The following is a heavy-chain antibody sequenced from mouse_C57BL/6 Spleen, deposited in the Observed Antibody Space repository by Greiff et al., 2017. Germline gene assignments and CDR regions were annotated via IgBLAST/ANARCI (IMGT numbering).Heavy chain of an antibody. CDR2: ISSGSSTI. J-gene: IGHJ3*01. V-gene: IGHV5-17*01. CDR3: ARGWFAY. CDR1: GFTFSDSG. Sequence: EVQLVESGGGLVKPGGSLTLSCAASGFTFSDSGMPWVRQAPEKGLEWVAYISSGSSTISYAATVKGRFTISRDNAKNTLFLQMTRLRSEDTAMYYCARGWFAYWGQGTLGTVSA.